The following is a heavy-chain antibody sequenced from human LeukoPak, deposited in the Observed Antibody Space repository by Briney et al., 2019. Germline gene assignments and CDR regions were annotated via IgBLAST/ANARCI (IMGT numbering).Heavy chain of an antibody. CDR1: GGSFSGYY. D-gene: IGHD3-3*01. Sequence: PSETLSLTCAVYGGSFSGYYWSWIRQPPGKGLEWIGEINHSGCTNYNPSLKSRVTISVDTSKNQFSLKLSSVTAADTAVYYCARVRYDFWSGYTNWFDPWGQGTLVTVSS. CDR2: INHSGCT. J-gene: IGHJ5*02. V-gene: IGHV4-34*01. CDR3: ARVRYDFWSGYTNWFDP.